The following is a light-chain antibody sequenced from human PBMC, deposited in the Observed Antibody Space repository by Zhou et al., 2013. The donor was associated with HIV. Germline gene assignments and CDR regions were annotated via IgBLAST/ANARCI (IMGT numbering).Light chain of an antibody. V-gene: IGKV1-NL1*01. CDR1: QDIGNS. CDR3: QQYYGAPFT. Sequence: DIQMTQSPSPLSASVGARVTITCRASQDIGNSLAWYQQKPGKAPKLLLYGAFILNTGVPSRFSGSGSGTDYILTISSLQPEDFAIYYCQQYYGAPFTFGPRDQSRHQT. J-gene: IGKJ3*01. CDR2: GAF.